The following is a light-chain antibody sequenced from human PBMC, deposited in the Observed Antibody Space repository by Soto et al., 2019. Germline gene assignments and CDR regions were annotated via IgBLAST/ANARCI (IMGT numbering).Light chain of an antibody. CDR2: EVS. CDR3: CSYAGSSTYV. CDR1: SSVVGSYNL. Sequence: QSGLNSPASGSGSPGQSITLSCTGTSSVVGSYNLVSWYQQHPGKAPKLMIYEVSKRPSGVSNRFSGSKSGNTASLTISGLQAEDEADYYCCSYAGSSTYVFGTGTKVTVL. J-gene: IGLJ1*01. V-gene: IGLV2-23*02.